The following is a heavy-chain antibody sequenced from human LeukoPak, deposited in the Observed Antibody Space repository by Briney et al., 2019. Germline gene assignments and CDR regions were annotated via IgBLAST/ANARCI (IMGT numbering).Heavy chain of an antibody. D-gene: IGHD3-16*01. Sequence: GGSLRLSCAASGFAFSNSWMTWVRQAPGKGLEWVANINHDGSEKYYVDSMKGRFTISRDNVKNSSYMQVNSLRAEDTAVYYSAKDSGHGGIFDYWGQGTLVTVSS. CDR1: GFAFSNSW. CDR3: AKDSGHGGIFDY. J-gene: IGHJ4*02. V-gene: IGHV3-7*01. CDR2: INHDGSEK.